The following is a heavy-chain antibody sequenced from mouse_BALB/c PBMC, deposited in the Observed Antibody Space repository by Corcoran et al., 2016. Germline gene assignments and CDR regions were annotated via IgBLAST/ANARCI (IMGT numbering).Heavy chain of an antibody. CDR2: ISYDGSN. D-gene: IGHD2-1*01. Sequence: DVQLQDSGPGLVKPSQSLSLTCSFTGYSITSGYYWNWIRQFPGNKLEWMGYISYDGSNNYNPSLKNRISITRDTSKNQFFLKLNSVTTEDTATYYCANGNYWGQGTTLTVSS. V-gene: IGHV3-6*02. J-gene: IGHJ2*01. CDR1: GYSITSGYY. CDR3: ANGNY.